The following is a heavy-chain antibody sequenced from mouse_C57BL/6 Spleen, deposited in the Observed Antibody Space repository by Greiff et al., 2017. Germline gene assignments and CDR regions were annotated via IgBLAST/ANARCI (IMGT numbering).Heavy chain of an antibody. CDR2: IYPGGGYT. V-gene: IGHV1-63*01. Sequence: VQLQQSGAELVRPGTSVKMSCKASGYTFTNYWIGWAKQRPGHGLEWIGDIYPGGGYTNYNEKFKGKATLTADKSSSTAYMQFSSLTSEDSAIYYCARGYGSSYWYFEVWGTGTTVTVSS. CDR1: GYTFTNYW. J-gene: IGHJ1*03. CDR3: ARGYGSSYWYFEV. D-gene: IGHD1-1*01.